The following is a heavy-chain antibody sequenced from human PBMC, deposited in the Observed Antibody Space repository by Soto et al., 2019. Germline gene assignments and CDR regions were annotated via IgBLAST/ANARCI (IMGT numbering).Heavy chain of an antibody. Sequence: EVQLVESGGGLVQPGGSLRLSCSASGFTFSSYAMHWVRQAPGKGLEYVSAISSNGGSTYYADSVKGRFTICRDNSKNTLYLQMGSLRAEDTAVYYCVKVLVVAAPGWFDPWGQGTLVTVSS. V-gene: IGHV3-64D*08. CDR1: GFTFSSYA. CDR2: ISSNGGST. D-gene: IGHD2-15*01. CDR3: VKVLVVAAPGWFDP. J-gene: IGHJ5*02.